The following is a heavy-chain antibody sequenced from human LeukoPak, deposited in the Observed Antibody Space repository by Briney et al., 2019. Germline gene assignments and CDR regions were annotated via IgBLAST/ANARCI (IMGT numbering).Heavy chain of an antibody. CDR3: ARGSGDILTGYSDFDY. J-gene: IGHJ4*02. CDR2: ISSSSSYT. CDR1: GFTFSDYY. V-gene: IGHV3-11*06. D-gene: IGHD3-9*01. Sequence: GGSLRLSCAASGFTFSDYYMSWIRQAPGKGLEWVSYISSSSSYTNYADSVKGRFTISRDYAKNSLYLQMNSLRAEDTAVYYCARGSGDILTGYSDFDYWGQGTLVTVSS.